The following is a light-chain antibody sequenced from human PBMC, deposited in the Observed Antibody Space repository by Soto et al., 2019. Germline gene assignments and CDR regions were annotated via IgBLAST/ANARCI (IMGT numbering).Light chain of an antibody. J-gene: IGLJ2*01. CDR3: QAWDSSTVVV. CDR2: QDS. CDR1: KLGDKY. V-gene: IGLV3-1*01. Sequence: SYELTQPPSVSVSPGQTASITCSGDKLGDKYACWYQQKPGQSPVLVIYQDSKRPSGIPERFSGSNSGNTATLTISGTQAMDEADYYCQAWDSSTVVVFGGGTKLIVL.